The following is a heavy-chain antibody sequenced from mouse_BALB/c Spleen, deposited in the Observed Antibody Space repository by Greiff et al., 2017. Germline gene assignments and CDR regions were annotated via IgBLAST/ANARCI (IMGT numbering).Heavy chain of an antibody. Sequence: DVQLQESGPGLVKPSQSLSLTCSVTGYSITSGYYWNWIRQFPGNKLEWMGYISYDGSNNYNPSLKNRISITRDTSKNQFFLKLNSVTTEDTATYYCARDRYGNYDAMDYWGQGTSVTVSS. CDR1: GYSITSGYY. V-gene: IGHV3-6*02. J-gene: IGHJ4*01. CDR3: ARDRYGNYDAMDY. CDR2: ISYDGSN. D-gene: IGHD2-10*02.